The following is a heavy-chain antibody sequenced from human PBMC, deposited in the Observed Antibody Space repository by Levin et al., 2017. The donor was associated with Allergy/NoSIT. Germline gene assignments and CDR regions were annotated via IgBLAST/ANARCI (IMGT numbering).Heavy chain of an antibody. Sequence: GESLKISCKASGYTFTSYYMHWVRQAPGQGLEWMGIINPSGGSTSYAQKFQGRVTMTRDTSTSTVYMELSSLRSEDTAVYYCASTSPALWFGELSGAYYGMDVWGQGTTVTVSS. CDR3: ASTSPALWFGELSGAYYGMDV. D-gene: IGHD3-10*01. CDR1: GYTFTSYY. CDR2: INPSGGST. J-gene: IGHJ6*02. V-gene: IGHV1-46*01.